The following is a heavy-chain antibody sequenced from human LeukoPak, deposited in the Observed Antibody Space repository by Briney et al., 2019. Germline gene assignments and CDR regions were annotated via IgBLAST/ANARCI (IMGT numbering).Heavy chain of an antibody. D-gene: IGHD3-22*01. V-gene: IGHV4-59*01. CDR3: ARVRDYCDSSGYLNYFDN. J-gene: IGHJ4*02. CDR2: IYYSGST. CDR1: GGSISSYY. Sequence: SETLSLTCTVSGGSISSYYWSWIRQPPGKGLEWIGYIYYSGSTNYNPSLKSRVTISVDTSKNQFSLKLSSVTAADTAVYYCARVRDYCDSSGYLNYFDNWGQGTLVTVSS.